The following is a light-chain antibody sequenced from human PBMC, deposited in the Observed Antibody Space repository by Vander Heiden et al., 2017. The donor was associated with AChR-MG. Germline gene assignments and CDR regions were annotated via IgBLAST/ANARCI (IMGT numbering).Light chain of an antibody. Sequence: EIVMTQSPAPLSVSPGHRAILSCRASQSIKNNLAWYQQKPGQSPRLLMYGASTRPFGIPARLSGSGSGTEFTLTISSLQSEDLAVYYCQQYANWPYTFGQGTKLEIK. CDR1: QSIKNN. V-gene: IGKV3-15*01. CDR3: QQYANWPYT. CDR2: GAS. J-gene: IGKJ2*01.